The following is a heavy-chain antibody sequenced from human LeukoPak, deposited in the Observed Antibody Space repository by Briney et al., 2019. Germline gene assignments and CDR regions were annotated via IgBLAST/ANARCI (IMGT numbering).Heavy chain of an antibody. V-gene: IGHV3-7*03. D-gene: IGHD5-12*01. Sequence: PGGSLRLSCAASGFTFSSYWMSWVRQAPGKGLGWVANIKQDGSEKYYVDSVKGRFTISRDNAKNSLYLQMNSLRAEDTAVYYCARARGRYSGYGANRVNYFDYWGQGTLVSVSS. CDR2: IKQDGSEK. CDR3: ARARGRYSGYGANRVNYFDY. J-gene: IGHJ4*02. CDR1: GFTFSSYW.